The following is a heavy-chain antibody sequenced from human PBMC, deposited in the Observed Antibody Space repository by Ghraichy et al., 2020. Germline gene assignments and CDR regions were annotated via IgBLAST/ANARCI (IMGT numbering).Heavy chain of an antibody. CDR2: IYYSGNT. CDR3: ARASSPRDWFDP. V-gene: IGHV4-59*01. J-gene: IGHJ5*02. CDR1: GSSISSYY. Sequence: ESLNISCTVSGSSISSYYWSWIRQPPGKGLEWIGYIYYSGNTNYNPSLKSRVTISVDTSKNQFSLKLRSVTAADTAVYYCARASSPRDWFDPWGQGTLVTVSS.